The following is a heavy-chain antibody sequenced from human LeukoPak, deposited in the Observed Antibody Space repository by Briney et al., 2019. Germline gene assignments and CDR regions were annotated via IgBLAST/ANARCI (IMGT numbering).Heavy chain of an antibody. CDR3: VRSLRSADF. CDR2: ISPDGSQT. V-gene: IGHV3-74*01. CDR1: GFTFSSYA. J-gene: IGHJ4*02. Sequence: GGSLRLSCAASGFTFSSYAMSWVRQAPGKGLMWVSQISPDGSQTFYADSVKGRFTISRDNAKNTLFLQMDSLRAEDTALYYCVRSLRSADFWGQGTLVTVSS.